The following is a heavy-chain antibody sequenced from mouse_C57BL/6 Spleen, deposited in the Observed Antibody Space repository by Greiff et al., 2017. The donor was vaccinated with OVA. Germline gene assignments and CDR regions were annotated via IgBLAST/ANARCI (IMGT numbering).Heavy chain of an antibody. CDR2: INPNNGGT. V-gene: IGHV1-18*01. CDR1: GYTFTDYN. J-gene: IGHJ1*03. D-gene: IGHD1-1*01. CDR3: AREGDYYYGSSSFGYFDV. Sequence: EVQRVESGPELVKPGASVKIPCKASGYTFTDYNMDWVKQSHGKSLEWIGDINPNNGGTIYNQKFKGKATLTVDKSSSTAYMELRSLTSEDTAVYYCAREGDYYYGSSSFGYFDVWGTGTTVTVSS.